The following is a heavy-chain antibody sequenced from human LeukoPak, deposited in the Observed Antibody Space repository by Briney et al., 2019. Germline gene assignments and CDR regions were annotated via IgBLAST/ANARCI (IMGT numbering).Heavy chain of an antibody. CDR3: VKDFWTAGDGGGYYYHFDY. CDR2: ISDSGDET. Sequence: GGSLRLSCAASGFTFSAYAMSWVRQAPGKGLEWVSAISDSGDETYYADSVRGRFTISRDNSKNTLYLQLNSLRAADTAVYYGVKDFWTAGDGGGYYYHFDYWGQGTLVTVSS. V-gene: IGHV3-23*01. D-gene: IGHD3-22*01. CDR1: GFTFSAYA. J-gene: IGHJ4*02.